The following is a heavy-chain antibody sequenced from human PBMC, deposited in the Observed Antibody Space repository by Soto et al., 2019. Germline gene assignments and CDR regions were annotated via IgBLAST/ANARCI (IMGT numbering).Heavy chain of an antibody. V-gene: IGHV1-24*01. CDR2: FDPEDGET. D-gene: IGHD6-13*01. Sequence: ASVKVSCKVSGYTLTELSMHWVRQAPGKGLEWMGGFDPEDGETIYAQKFQGRVTMTEDTSTDTAYMELSSLRSEDTAVYYCATGAAAAGDNWFVPWGQGTLVTVSS. CDR3: ATGAAAAGDNWFVP. J-gene: IGHJ5*02. CDR1: GYTLTELS.